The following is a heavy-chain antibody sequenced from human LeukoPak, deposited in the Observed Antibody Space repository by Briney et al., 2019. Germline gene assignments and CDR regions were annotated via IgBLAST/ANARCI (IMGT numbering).Heavy chain of an antibody. D-gene: IGHD6-19*01. Sequence: SETLSLTCTVSGASISSSSCYWGWIRQPPGKGLEWIGNIYYTGSTYYNPSLKSRVTISVDTSKNQFSLKLNSVTAADTALYSCPRPEMYSSGCHPDYSGHGTLVTVSS. J-gene: IGHJ4*01. V-gene: IGHV4-39*01. CDR3: PRPEMYSSGCHPDY. CDR1: GASISSSSCY. CDR2: IYYTGST.